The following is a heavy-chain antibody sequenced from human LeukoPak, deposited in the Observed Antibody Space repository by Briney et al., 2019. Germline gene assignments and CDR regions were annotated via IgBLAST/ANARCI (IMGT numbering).Heavy chain of an antibody. CDR3: ARIRQIRFGESDY. CDR1: GFTFSSYE. CDR2: ISTSGSPI. V-gene: IGHV3-48*03. Sequence: GGSLRLSCAASGFTFSSYEMNWVRQAPGKGLEWVSYISTSGSPINYADSVKGRFTISRDNAKNSLYLQMNSLRAEDTAVYYCARIRQIRFGESDYWGQGTLVTVSS. D-gene: IGHD3-10*01. J-gene: IGHJ4*02.